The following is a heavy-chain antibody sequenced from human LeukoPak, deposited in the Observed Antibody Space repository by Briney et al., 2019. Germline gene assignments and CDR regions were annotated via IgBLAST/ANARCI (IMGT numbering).Heavy chain of an antibody. CDR3: AKTRGELRPFDY. CDR1: GFTFSDYY. J-gene: IGHJ4*02. V-gene: IGHV3-11*01. D-gene: IGHD1-7*01. CDR2: ISSSGSTI. Sequence: GGSPRLSCAASGFTFSDYYMSWIRQAPGKGLEWVSYISSSGSTIYYADSVKGRFTISRDNAKNSLYLQMNSLRAEDTAVYYCAKTRGELRPFDYWGQGILITVSS.